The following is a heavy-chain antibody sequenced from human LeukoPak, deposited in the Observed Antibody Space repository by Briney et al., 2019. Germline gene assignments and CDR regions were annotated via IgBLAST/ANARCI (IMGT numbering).Heavy chain of an antibody. CDR3: ARAIEVGPMTPFDY. CDR2: IYHSGST. CDR1: GYSISSDYY. J-gene: IGHJ4*02. V-gene: IGHV4-38-2*02. D-gene: IGHD1-26*01. Sequence: LETLSLTCTVSGYSISSDYYWGWVRQPPGKGLEWIGSIYHSGSTYYNPSLKSRVTISVDTSKNQFSLKLTSVTAADTAVYYCARAIEVGPMTPFDYWGQGTLVTVSS.